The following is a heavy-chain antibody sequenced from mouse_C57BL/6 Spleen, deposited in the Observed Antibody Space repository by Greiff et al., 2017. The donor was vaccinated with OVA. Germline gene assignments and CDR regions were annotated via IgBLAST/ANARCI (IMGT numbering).Heavy chain of an antibody. D-gene: IGHD2-2*01. CDR3: ARRGYDDCDY. CDR1: GFTFSSYG. CDR2: ISSGGSYT. J-gene: IGHJ2*01. Sequence: EVMLVESGGDLVKPGGSLKLSCAASGFTFSSYGMSWVRQTPDKRLEWVATISSGGSYTYYPDSVKGRFTISRDNAKNTLYLQMSSLKSEDTAMYYCARRGYDDCDYWGQGTTLTVSS. V-gene: IGHV5-6*02.